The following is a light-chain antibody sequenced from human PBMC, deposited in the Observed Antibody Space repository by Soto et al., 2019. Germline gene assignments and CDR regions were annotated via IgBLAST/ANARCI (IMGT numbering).Light chain of an antibody. CDR3: QQYNDWPPRWT. Sequence: EIVMTQSPATLSVSPGESVTLSCRASESVTTNLAWYQQKPDQAPRLLVYRASTRATGIPDRFRAGGSGTEFSLTISSLQSDDFAVYICQQYNDWPPRWTFGQGTKVEIK. J-gene: IGKJ1*01. CDR2: RAS. CDR1: ESVTTN. V-gene: IGKV3-15*01.